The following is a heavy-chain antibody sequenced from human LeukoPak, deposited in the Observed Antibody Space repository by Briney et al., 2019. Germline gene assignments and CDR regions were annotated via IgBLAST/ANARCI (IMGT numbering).Heavy chain of an antibody. D-gene: IGHD2-21*02. V-gene: IGHV1-18*01. CDR2: ISAYNGDT. CDR1: GYTFTNYG. Sequence: ASVKVSCKASGYTFTNYGISWVRQAPGQGLEWMGWISAYNGDTNYAQQFQGRVTMTTDTSTSTAYMELRSLRSDDTAAYFCARYEVTATSIWGQGTLVTVSS. CDR3: ARYEVTATSI. J-gene: IGHJ4*02.